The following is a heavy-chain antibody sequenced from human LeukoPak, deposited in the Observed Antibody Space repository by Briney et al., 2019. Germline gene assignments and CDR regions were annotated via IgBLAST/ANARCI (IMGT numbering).Heavy chain of an antibody. D-gene: IGHD2-2*01. CDR2: ITGSGAGT. V-gene: IGHV3-23*01. J-gene: IGHJ6*02. CDR1: GFTFSSYW. CDR3: AKVQLVNYNMDV. Sequence: PGGSLRLSCAASGFTFSSYWMHWVRQAPGKGLVWVSGITGSGAGTYYADSVKGRFTISRDNSKNTVYLQMNSLRAEDTAVYYCAKVQLVNYNMDVWGQGTTVTVSS.